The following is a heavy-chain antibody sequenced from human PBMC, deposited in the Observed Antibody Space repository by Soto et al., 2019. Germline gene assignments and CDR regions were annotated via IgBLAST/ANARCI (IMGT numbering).Heavy chain of an antibody. V-gene: IGHV1-69*13. J-gene: IGHJ3*02. CDR1: GGTFSSYA. Sequence: GASVKVSCKASGGTFSSYAISWVRQAPGQGLEWMGGIIPIFGTANYAQKFQGRVTITADESTSTAYMELSSLRSEDTAVYYCARDSPYAGYSYGYRAFDIWGQGTMVTV. D-gene: IGHD5-18*01. CDR2: IIPIFGTA. CDR3: ARDSPYAGYSYGYRAFDI.